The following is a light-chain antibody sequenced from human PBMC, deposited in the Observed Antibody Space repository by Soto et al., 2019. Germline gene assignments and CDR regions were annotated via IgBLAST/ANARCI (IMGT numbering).Light chain of an antibody. J-gene: IGKJ1*01. CDR2: GAS. V-gene: IGKV3-15*01. CDR3: QQYNNWPWT. CDR1: QSVSSN. Sequence: EIVMTQSPATLSVSPGERATLSCRASQSVSSNLAWYQQKPGQAPRLLIYGASTRATGIPARFSGSGSGTXXXXXXXSXXXXXXXXXYCQQYNNWPWTFGQGTKVEIK.